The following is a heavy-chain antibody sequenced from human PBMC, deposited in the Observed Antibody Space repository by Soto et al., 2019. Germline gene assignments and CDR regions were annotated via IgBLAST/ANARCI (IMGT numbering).Heavy chain of an antibody. D-gene: IGHD2-2*01. CDR3: AKGGLVPAAKNYYYYGMDV. CDR2: ISWNSGSI. CDR1: GFTFDDYA. J-gene: IGHJ6*02. V-gene: IGHV3-9*01. Sequence: GGSLRLSCAASGFTFDDYAMHWVRQAPGKGLEWVSGISWNSGSIGYADSVKGRFTISRDNAKNSLYLQMNSLRAEDTALYYCAKGGLVPAAKNYYYYGMDVWGQGTTVTVSS.